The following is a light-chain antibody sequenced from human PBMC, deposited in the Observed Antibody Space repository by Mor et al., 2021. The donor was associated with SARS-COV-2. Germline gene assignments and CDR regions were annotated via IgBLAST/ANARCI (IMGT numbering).Light chain of an antibody. CDR1: QSLTSNS. V-gene: IGKV3-20*01. Sequence: TLSCRASQSLTSNSLAWYQQKPGQPPRLLIFDASSRPTGIPDRFSVSGSGTDFTLTISRVEPEDFAVYHCHQFGSSVFSFGQG. CDR3: HQFGSSVFS. J-gene: IGKJ2*01. CDR2: DAS.